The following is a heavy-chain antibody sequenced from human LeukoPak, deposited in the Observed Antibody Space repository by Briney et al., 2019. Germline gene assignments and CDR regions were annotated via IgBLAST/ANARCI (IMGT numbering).Heavy chain of an antibody. Sequence: GGSLRLSCAASGFTFSSYAMTWVRQSPGKGPEWVANIKQDESERYTVDSVKGRFTISRDNAKNSVYLHMNSLRVEDTALYYCARLSAYYYGSFFYYYMDVWGKGTTVTVSS. CDR2: IKQDESER. V-gene: IGHV3-7*01. D-gene: IGHD3-10*01. CDR3: ARLSAYYYGSFFYYYMDV. CDR1: GFTFSSYA. J-gene: IGHJ6*03.